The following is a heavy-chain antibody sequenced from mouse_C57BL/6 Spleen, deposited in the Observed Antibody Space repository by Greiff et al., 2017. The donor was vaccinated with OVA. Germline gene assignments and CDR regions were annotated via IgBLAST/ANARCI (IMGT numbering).Heavy chain of an antibody. CDR2: IWSGGST. J-gene: IGHJ4*01. CDR3: ARKNDGYYVEYYAMDY. CDR1: GFSLTSYG. V-gene: IGHV2-2*01. D-gene: IGHD2-3*01. Sequence: VMLVESGPGLVQPSQSLSITCTVSGFSLTSYGVHWVRQSPGKGLEWLGVIWSGGSTDYNAAFISRLSISKDNSRSHVFFKMNSLQADDTAIYYCARKNDGYYVEYYAMDYWGQGTSVTVSS.